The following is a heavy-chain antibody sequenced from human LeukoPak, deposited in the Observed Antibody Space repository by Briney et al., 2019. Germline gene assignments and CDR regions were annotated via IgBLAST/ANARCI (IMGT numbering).Heavy chain of an antibody. J-gene: IGHJ4*02. CDR3: AKGTNLDY. Sequence: GGSLRLSCAASGFIFSSYAMSWVRQAPGKGLEWVAYINQDSSRKLYVDSVKGRFTISRDNAKNSLYLQMNSLRADDTALYYCAKGTNLDYLGQGAQVTVSS. D-gene: IGHD2-8*01. V-gene: IGHV3-7*01. CDR1: GFIFSSYA. CDR2: INQDSSRK.